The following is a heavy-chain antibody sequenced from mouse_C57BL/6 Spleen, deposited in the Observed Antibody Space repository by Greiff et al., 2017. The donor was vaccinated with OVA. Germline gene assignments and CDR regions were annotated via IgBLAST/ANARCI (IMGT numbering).Heavy chain of an antibody. CDR1: GYAFSSYW. CDR3: VVNYYGSSYVGFDY. CDR2: IYPGDGDT. V-gene: IGHV1-80*01. Sequence: VQLQQSGAELVKPGASVKISCKASGYAFSSYWMTWVKQRPGKGLEWIGQIYPGDGDTNYNGKFKGKATLTADKSSSTAYMQLSSLTSEDSAVYFCVVNYYGSSYVGFDYWGQGTTLTVSS. D-gene: IGHD1-1*01. J-gene: IGHJ2*01.